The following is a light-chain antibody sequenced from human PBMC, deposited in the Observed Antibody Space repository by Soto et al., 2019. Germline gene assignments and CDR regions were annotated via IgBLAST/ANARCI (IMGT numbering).Light chain of an antibody. V-gene: IGKV1-9*01. J-gene: IGKJ4*02. CDR1: QGISSY. CDR3: QQLNNYPLT. Sequence: DIRLTQSPSFLSASVGDRVTITCRASQGISSYLAWYQQKPGKAPKLLIYAASTLESGVPSRFSGSGSGTEFTLIISSLQPEDFATYYCQQLNNYPLTFGGGTKVEIK. CDR2: AAS.